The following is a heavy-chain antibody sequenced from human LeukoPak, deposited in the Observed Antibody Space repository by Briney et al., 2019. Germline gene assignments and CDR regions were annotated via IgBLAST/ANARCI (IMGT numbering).Heavy chain of an antibody. D-gene: IGHD5-18*01. CDR3: AKIGLGYSLGGGFDP. V-gene: IGHV3-30-3*02. CDR1: GFIFSVYS. Sequence: PGGSLRLSCAASGFIFSVYSMAWVHQAPGKGREWVTAMSHDGTYIYYVDSVKGRFTISRDNPKNTLSLQMNSLRAEDTAVYYCAKIGLGYSLGGGFDPWGQGTLVTVSS. CDR2: MSHDGTYI. J-gene: IGHJ5*02.